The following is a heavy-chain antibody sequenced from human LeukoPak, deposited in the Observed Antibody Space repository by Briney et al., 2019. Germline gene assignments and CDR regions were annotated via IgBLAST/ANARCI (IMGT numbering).Heavy chain of an antibody. D-gene: IGHD3-16*01. J-gene: IGHJ5*02. V-gene: IGHV3-30*04. CDR1: GFTFSSYAFSNYA. CDR2: ISYDGSNK. CDR3: AKETDYAVAA. Sequence: GGSLRLSCAASGFTFSSYAFSNYAMHWVRQAPGKGLEWVAVISYDGSNKYYADSLKGRFTISRDNSKNTLYLQMNSLRAEDTAVYYCAKETDYAVAAWGQGTLVTVSS.